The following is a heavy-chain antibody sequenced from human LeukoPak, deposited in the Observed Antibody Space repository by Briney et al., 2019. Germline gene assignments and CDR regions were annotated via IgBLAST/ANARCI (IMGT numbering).Heavy chain of an antibody. V-gene: IGHV3-66*02. J-gene: IGHJ4*02. Sequence: GSLRLSCAVSGLTVSRTHFSWVRQTPGKGLQWVSVIYSGGYTYYGDSVKGRFTISRDNAKNTLYLQMSGLRNEDTAIYYCARAQGSTAYYCDHWGQGALVTVSS. D-gene: IGHD3-16*01. CDR1: GLTVSRTH. CDR3: ARAQGSTAYYCDH. CDR2: IYSGGYT.